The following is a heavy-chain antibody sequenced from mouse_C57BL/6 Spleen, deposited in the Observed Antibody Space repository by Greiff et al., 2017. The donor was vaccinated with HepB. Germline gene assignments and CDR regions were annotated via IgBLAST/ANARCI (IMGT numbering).Heavy chain of an antibody. CDR1: GYAFSSSW. Sequence: QVQLQQSGPELVKPGASVKISCKASGYAFSSSWMNWVKQRPGKGLEWIGRIYPGDGDTNYNGKFKGKATLTADKSSSTAYMQLSSLTSEDSAVYFCARGEGYFDYWGQGTTLTVSS. CDR3: ARGEGYFDY. CDR2: IYPGDGDT. V-gene: IGHV1-82*01. J-gene: IGHJ2*01.